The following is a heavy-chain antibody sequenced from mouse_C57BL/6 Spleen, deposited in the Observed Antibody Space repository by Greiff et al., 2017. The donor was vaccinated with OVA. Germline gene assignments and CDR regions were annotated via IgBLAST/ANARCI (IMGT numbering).Heavy chain of an antibody. CDR2: IYPGDGDT. D-gene: IGHD1-1*01. CDR1: GYAFSSSW. J-gene: IGHJ4*01. CDR3: ARLSGSSFSMDY. Sequence: VQVVESGPELVKPGASVKISCKASGYAFSSSWMNWVKQRPGKGLEWIGRIYPGDGDTNYNGKFKGKATLTADKSSSTAYMQLSSLTSEDSAVYFCARLSGSSFSMDYWGQGTSVTVSS. V-gene: IGHV1-82*01.